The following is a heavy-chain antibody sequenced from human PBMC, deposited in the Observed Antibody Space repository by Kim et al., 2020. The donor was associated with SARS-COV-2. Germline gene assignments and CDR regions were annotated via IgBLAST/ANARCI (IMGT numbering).Heavy chain of an antibody. CDR1: GFTFSSYA. Sequence: GGSLRLSCAASGFTFSSYAMHWVRQAPGKGLEWVAVISYDGSNKYYADSVKGRFTISRDNSKNTLYLQMNSLRAEDTAVYYCAREGGYCGGSSCYYGMDVWGQGTTVTVSS. CDR3: AREGGYCGGSSCYYGMDV. D-gene: IGHD2-21*01. CDR2: ISYDGSNK. V-gene: IGHV3-30*04. J-gene: IGHJ6*02.